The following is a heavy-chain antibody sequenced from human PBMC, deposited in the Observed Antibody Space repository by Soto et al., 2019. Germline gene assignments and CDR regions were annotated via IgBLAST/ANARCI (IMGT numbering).Heavy chain of an antibody. CDR3: ARSGVRGVHDY. J-gene: IGHJ4*02. V-gene: IGHV4-31*03. Sequence: SSETLSLTCTVSGGSISSGGYYWSWIRQHPGRGLEWIGYIYYSGSTYYNPSLKSRITINPDTSKNQFSLRLNSVTPEDTAVYYCARSGVRGVHDYWGQGTLVTVSS. D-gene: IGHD3-10*01. CDR1: GGSISSGGYY. CDR2: IYYSGST.